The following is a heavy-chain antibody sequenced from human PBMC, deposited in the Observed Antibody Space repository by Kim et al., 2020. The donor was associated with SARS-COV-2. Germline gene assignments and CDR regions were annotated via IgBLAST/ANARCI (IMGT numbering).Heavy chain of an antibody. CDR3: ARFIAVAVPRDGNPQNWFDP. CDR2: IIPIFGTA. Sequence: SVKVSCKASGGTFSSYAISWVRQAPGQGLEWMGGIIPIFGTANYAQKFQGRVTITADESTSTAYMELSSLRSEDTAVYYCARFIAVAVPRDGNPQNWFDPWGQGTLVTVSS. J-gene: IGHJ5*02. V-gene: IGHV1-69*13. D-gene: IGHD6-19*01. CDR1: GGTFSSYA.